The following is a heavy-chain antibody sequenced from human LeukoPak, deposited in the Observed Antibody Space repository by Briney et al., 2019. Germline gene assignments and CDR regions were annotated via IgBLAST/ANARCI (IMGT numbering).Heavy chain of an antibody. CDR1: GFTFSSYW. V-gene: IGHV3-7*01. J-gene: IGHJ4*02. CDR3: ARSSGSYSIFGY. Sequence: AGGSLRLSCAASGFTFSSYWMSWVRQAPGKGLEWVANIKEDGSEKYYVDSMKGRFTISRDNAKNSVYLQMNSLRAGDTAVCYCARSSGSYSIFGYWGQGTLVTVSS. CDR2: IKEDGSEK. D-gene: IGHD1-26*01.